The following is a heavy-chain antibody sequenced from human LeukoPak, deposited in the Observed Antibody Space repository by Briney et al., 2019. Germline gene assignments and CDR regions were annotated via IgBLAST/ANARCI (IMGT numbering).Heavy chain of an antibody. J-gene: IGHJ5*02. CDR1: GGTFSSYA. V-gene: IGHV1-69*04. D-gene: IGHD6-6*01. CDR2: IIPILGIA. Sequence: ASVKVSCKASGGTFSSYAMSWVRQAPGQGLEWMGRIIPILGIANYAQKFQGRVTITADKSTSTAYMELSSLRSEDTAVYYCARDKYSSSSLYNWFDPWGQGTLVTVSS. CDR3: ARDKYSSSSLYNWFDP.